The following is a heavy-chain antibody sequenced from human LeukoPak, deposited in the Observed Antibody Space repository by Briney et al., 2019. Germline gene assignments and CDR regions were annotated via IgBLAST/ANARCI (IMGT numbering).Heavy chain of an antibody. J-gene: IGHJ4*02. V-gene: IGHV3-30*02. CDR3: AKDRSGTSTPYYFDY. CDR1: GFTFSIYG. Sequence: GGSLRLSCAASGFTFSIYGMHWVRQAPGKGLEWVAFIRYDGSNKYYADSVKGRFTISRDNSKNTLYLQMNSLRAEDTAVYYCAKDRSGTSTPYYFDYWGQGTLVTVSS. CDR2: IRYDGSNK. D-gene: IGHD2/OR15-2a*01.